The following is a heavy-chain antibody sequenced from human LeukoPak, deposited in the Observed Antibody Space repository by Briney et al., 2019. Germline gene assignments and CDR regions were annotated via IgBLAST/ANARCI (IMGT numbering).Heavy chain of an antibody. CDR3: ATVAVVVVPAAIPGPYFFDY. V-gene: IGHV1-24*01. D-gene: IGHD2-2*02. CDR1: GYSLTELS. J-gene: IGHJ4*02. CDR2: FDPDDGET. Sequence: GASVKVSCKVSGYSLTELSMHWVRQAPPKGLEWMGGFDPDDGETTYAQNSQGRGTMTEDTSTDTAYMEMSSLRAEDTAGYCCATVAVVVVPAAIPGPYFFDYWGERSLVAVSS.